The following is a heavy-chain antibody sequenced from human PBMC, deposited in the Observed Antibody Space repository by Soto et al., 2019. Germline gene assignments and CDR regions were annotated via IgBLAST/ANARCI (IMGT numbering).Heavy chain of an antibody. Sequence: QVQLQESGPGLVKPSGTLSLTCGVSGGSISSSKWWSWVRQPPGKGLEWIGEIYHSGSTNYNSSLKSRVTISVDKAKNQCSLKLSSVTAADTALYYWASKDYADYGWFDPWGQGMLVTVSS. D-gene: IGHD4-17*01. J-gene: IGHJ5*02. CDR3: ASKDYADYGWFDP. V-gene: IGHV4-4*02. CDR2: IYHSGST. CDR1: GGSISSSKW.